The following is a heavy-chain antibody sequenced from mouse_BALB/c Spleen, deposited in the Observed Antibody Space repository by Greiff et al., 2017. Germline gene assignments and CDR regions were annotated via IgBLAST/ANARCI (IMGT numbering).Heavy chain of an antibody. J-gene: IGHJ4*01. CDR2: ISYSGST. CDR1: GYSITSDYA. CDR3: ALSPTMVTPYAMDY. V-gene: IGHV3-2*02. D-gene: IGHD2-10*01. Sequence: EVQLVESGPGLVKPSQSLSLTCTVTGYSITSDYAWNWIRQFPGNKLEWMGYISYSGSTSYNPSLKSRISITRDTSKNQFFLQLNSVTTEDTATYYCALSPTMVTPYAMDYWGQGTSVTVSS.